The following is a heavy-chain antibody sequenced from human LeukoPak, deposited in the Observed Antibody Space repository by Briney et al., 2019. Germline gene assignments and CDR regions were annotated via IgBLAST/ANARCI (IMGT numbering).Heavy chain of an antibody. D-gene: IGHD3-10*01. Sequence: ASVKVSCKASGYTFTSYGISWVRQAPGQGLEWMGWISAYNGNTNYAQKLQGRVTMTRDTSISTAYMELSRLRSDDTAVYYCARVFGGYYYYMDVWGKGTTVTVSS. CDR1: GYTFTSYG. CDR2: ISAYNGNT. J-gene: IGHJ6*03. V-gene: IGHV1-18*01. CDR3: ARVFGGYYYYMDV.